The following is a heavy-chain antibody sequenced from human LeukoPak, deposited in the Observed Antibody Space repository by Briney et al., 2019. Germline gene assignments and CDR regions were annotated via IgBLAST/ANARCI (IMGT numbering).Heavy chain of an antibody. V-gene: IGHV3-48*03. Sequence: GGSLRLSCAPSGLTLSPYEMNWFRQAPGKGLEWVSYISGSGTTIYYLDSVKGRFTISRDNAMNSLYLQMNSLRAEDTAVYYCARDPVAVAGDNFDYWGQGTLVTVSS. CDR3: ARDPVAVAGDNFDY. CDR1: GLTLSPYE. J-gene: IGHJ4*02. D-gene: IGHD6-19*01. CDR2: ISGSGTTI.